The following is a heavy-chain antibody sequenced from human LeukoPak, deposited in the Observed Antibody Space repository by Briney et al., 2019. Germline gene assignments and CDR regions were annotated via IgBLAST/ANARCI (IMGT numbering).Heavy chain of an antibody. D-gene: IGHD6-6*01. CDR2: INHSGST. CDR1: GGSFSGYY. V-gene: IGHV4-34*01. J-gene: IGHJ5*02. CDR3: ARGRGSIAARTPNWFDP. Sequence: SETLSLTCAVYGGSFSGYYWSWIRQPPGKGLEWIGEINHSGSTNYNPSLKSRVTISVDTSKNQFSLKLSSVTAADTAVYYCARGRGSIAARTPNWFDPWGQGTLVTVSS.